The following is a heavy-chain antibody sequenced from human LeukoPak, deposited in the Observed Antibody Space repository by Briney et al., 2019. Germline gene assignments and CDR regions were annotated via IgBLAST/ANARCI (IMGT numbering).Heavy chain of an antibody. CDR2: INWNGGST. J-gene: IGHJ6*03. D-gene: IGHD2-8*01. Sequence: GGSLRLSCAASGFTLDDYGMSWVRQAPGKGLEWVSGINWNGGSTGYADSVKGRFTISRGNAKNSLYLQMNSLRAEDTALYYCARGYCTNGVCYTDYYYYYMDVWGKGTTVTVSS. CDR1: GFTLDDYG. V-gene: IGHV3-20*04. CDR3: ARGYCTNGVCYTDYYYYYMDV.